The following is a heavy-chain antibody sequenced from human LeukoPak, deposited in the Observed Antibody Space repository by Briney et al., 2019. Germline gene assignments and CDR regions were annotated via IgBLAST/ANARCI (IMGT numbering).Heavy chain of an antibody. CDR3: ARRGPSRHHLDY. Sequence: PGGSLRLSCEASGFTFSSYGMHWVRQAPGKGLEWVAVIWFDGGNKYYGDSVKGRFTISRDNSKNTLYLQMNSLRAEDTAVYYCARRGPSRHHLDYWGQGTLVTVSS. CDR1: GFTFSSYG. J-gene: IGHJ4*02. V-gene: IGHV3-33*01. D-gene: IGHD3-16*01. CDR2: IWFDGGNK.